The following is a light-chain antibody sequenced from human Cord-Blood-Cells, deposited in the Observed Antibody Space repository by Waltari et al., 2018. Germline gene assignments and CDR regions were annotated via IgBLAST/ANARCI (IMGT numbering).Light chain of an antibody. Sequence: SLTQPPPPSGSPGQSVPIPCPGTRSDVGGYNFFSWYQQPPGKAPKLMIYEVSKRPSGVPDRFSGSKSGNTASLTVSGLQAEDEADYYCSSYAGSNNLVFGGGTKLTVL. CDR2: EVS. J-gene: IGLJ2*01. CDR3: SSYAGSNNLV. CDR1: RSDVGGYNF. V-gene: IGLV2-8*01.